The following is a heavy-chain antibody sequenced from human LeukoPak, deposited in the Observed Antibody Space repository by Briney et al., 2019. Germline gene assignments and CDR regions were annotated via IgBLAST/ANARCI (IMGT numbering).Heavy chain of an antibody. Sequence: PGGSLRLSCAASGFTFSSYSMNWVRQAPGKGLEWVSYISSSSSTIYYADSVKGRFTISRDNAKNSLYLQMNSLRAEDTAVYYCARDKRVEGFDYWGQGTLVTVSS. CDR3: ARDKRVEGFDY. CDR2: ISSSSSTI. D-gene: IGHD5-24*01. V-gene: IGHV3-48*01. J-gene: IGHJ4*02. CDR1: GFTFSSYS.